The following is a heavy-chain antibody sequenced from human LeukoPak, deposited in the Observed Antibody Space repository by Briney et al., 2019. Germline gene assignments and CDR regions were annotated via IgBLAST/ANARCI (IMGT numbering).Heavy chain of an antibody. D-gene: IGHD3-22*01. J-gene: IGHJ4*02. V-gene: IGHV3-53*01. CDR1: GFTVSSNY. CDR3: ARDLSYDSSGPFDY. CDR2: IYSGGST. Sequence: GGSLRLSCAASGFTVSSNYMSWVRQAPGKGLEWVSVIYSGGSTYYADSVKGRFTISRDNSKNTLYLQMNSLRAEDTAVYYCARDLSYDSSGPFDYWGQGTLVTVSS.